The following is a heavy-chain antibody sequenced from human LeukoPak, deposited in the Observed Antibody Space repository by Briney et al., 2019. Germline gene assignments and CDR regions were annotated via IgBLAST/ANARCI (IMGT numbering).Heavy chain of an antibody. J-gene: IGHJ6*02. CDR1: GYTFTSYD. V-gene: IGHV1-8*01. CDR3: ASGGSSGGYYYYYGMDV. CDR2: MNPNSGNT. Sequence: ASVKVSCKASGYTFTSYDINWVRQAAGQGLEWVGWMNPNSGNTGYAQKFQGRVTTTRNTSISTAYMELSSLRAEDAAVYYCASGGSSGGYYYYYGMDVWGQGTTVTVSS. D-gene: IGHD6-19*01.